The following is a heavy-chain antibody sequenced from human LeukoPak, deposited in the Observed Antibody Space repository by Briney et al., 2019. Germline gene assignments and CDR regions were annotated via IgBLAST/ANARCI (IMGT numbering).Heavy chain of an antibody. CDR1: GGSISSYY. Sequence: PSETLSLTCTVSGGSISSYYWSWIRQPPGKGLEWIGYIYYSGSTNYNPSLKSRVTISVDTSKNQLSLKLSSVTAADTAVYYCARVVGYYDSSGYDPYYYYMDVWGKGTTVTVSS. V-gene: IGHV4-59*01. CDR2: IYYSGST. D-gene: IGHD3-22*01. CDR3: ARVVGYYDSSGYDPYYYYMDV. J-gene: IGHJ6*03.